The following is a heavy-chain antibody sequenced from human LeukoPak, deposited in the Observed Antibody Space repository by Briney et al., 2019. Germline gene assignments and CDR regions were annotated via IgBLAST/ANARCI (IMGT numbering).Heavy chain of an antibody. CDR2: IYYSGST. CDR1: GGSIRSYY. Sequence: PSETLSLTCTVSGGSIRSYYWSWIRQPPGKGLEWIGYIYYSGSTYYNPSLKSRVTISVDTSKNQFSLKLSSVTAADTAVDYCARHAAYYYGMDVWGQGTTVTVSS. V-gene: IGHV4-59*08. J-gene: IGHJ6*02. CDR3: ARHAAYYYGMDV.